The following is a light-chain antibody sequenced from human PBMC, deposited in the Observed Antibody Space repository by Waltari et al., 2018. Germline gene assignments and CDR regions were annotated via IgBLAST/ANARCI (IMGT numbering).Light chain of an antibody. V-gene: IGLV1-44*01. CDR3: ASWDYRLNGIL. Sequence: QSVMTQSPSASGTPGQRVIISCSGSHANIGRSPGIWYQPLPGAAPKVLIYSDNRRPSGVPDRFSGSKSGTSASLAITGLQSEDEADYYCASWDYRLNGILFGGGTRLTVL. J-gene: IGLJ2*01. CDR1: HANIGRSP. CDR2: SDN.